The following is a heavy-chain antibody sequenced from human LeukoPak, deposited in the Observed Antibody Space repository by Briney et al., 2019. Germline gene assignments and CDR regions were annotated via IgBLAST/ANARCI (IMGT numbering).Heavy chain of an antibody. CDR3: AKPISGGLAVTADWFDP. J-gene: IGHJ5*01. V-gene: IGHV3-23*01. Sequence: GGPLRLSCAASGFAFSFYAMSWLRQPPGKGLEWVSTINANSGTTSYAASVRGRFTISRDNSKNTLYLQVNSLRADDTAVYYCAKPISGGLAVTADWFDPWGQGTLVVVSS. D-gene: IGHD6-19*01. CDR1: GFAFSFYA. CDR2: INANSGTT.